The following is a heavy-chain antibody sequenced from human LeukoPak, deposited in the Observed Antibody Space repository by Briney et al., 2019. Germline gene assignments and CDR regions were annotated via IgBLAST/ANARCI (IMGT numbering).Heavy chain of an antibody. Sequence: GGSLRLSCAASGFTFSNYNMNWVRQAPGKGLEWVSSITSTSSYIYYADSVKGRFTISRDNAKNSLYLQMNSLRAEDTALYFCARDPYSGNYGNYYYYYMDVWGKGTTVTISS. CDR3: ARDPYSGNYGNYYYYYMDV. CDR2: ITSTSSYI. J-gene: IGHJ6*03. V-gene: IGHV3-21*01. CDR1: GFTFSNYN. D-gene: IGHD1-26*01.